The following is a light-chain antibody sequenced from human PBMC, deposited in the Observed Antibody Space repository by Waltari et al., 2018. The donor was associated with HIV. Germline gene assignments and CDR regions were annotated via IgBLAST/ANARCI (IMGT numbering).Light chain of an antibody. CDR1: QSVSSSS. J-gene: IGKJ1*01. V-gene: IGKV3-20*01. Sequence: EIVLTQSPGTLSLSPGERVTLSCRASQSVSSSSLAWYQQKPGQAPRLLIFGASSRATGIPDRFSGSGSGTDFTLTVSRLEPEDFAVYYCQHYGTSPTFGQGTKVEIK. CDR3: QHYGTSPT. CDR2: GAS.